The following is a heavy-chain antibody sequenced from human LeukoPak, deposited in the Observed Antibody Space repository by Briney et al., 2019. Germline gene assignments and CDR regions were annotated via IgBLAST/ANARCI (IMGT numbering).Heavy chain of an antibody. D-gene: IGHD2-21*02. CDR2: IRSKANGYTT. V-gene: IGHV3-73*01. CDR3: TSLAGGDVFDI. CDR1: GFTFSGSA. Sequence: GGSLKLSCAASGFTFSGSAMHWVRQASGKGLEWVGRIRSKANGYTTAYGASVKGRFTISRDDSQRATYVQMNSLKIEDTAVYFVTSLAGGDVFDIWGPGKMFTAS. J-gene: IGHJ3*02.